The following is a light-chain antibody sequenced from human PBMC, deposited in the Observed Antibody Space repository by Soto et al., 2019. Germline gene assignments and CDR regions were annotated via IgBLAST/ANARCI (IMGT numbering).Light chain of an antibody. J-gene: IGKJ5*01. Sequence: IPLTQSPSTRSASLGDRVPITCRASQSISSWLAWYQQKPGKAPKLLIYAASSLQSGVPSRFSGSGSGTDFTLTISSLQPEDFATYYCQQLHDYPITFGQGTRLEIK. CDR1: QSISSW. CDR2: AAS. CDR3: QQLHDYPIT. V-gene: IGKV1-5*01.